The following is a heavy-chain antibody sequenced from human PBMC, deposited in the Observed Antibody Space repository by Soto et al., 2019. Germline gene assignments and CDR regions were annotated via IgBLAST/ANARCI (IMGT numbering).Heavy chain of an antibody. CDR3: ARNGDCISSRCNVGWFDP. CDR1: GDSVSTHYW. J-gene: IGHJ5*02. V-gene: IGHV4-4*02. CDR2: THHSGST. Sequence: QVQLQESGPGLVKPSGTLSLTCAVSGDSVSTHYWWSWVRQSPGKGLEWIGETHHSGSTHYNPSLNSRVPISVDKSKIDFSLKLPSVTAADTAVYDCARNGDCISSRCNVGWFDPWGRGTLVTVSS. D-gene: IGHD2-2*01.